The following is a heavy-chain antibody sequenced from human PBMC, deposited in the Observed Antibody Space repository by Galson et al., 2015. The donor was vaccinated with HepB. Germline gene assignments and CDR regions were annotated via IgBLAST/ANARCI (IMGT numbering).Heavy chain of an antibody. Sequence: SLRLSCAASGFTFGSYAMHWVRQAPGKGLEWVAIISYDGSTKYYTDSVKGRFTISRDNSRNTLYLQMNSLRAEDTAVYYCASHARWGDSGYEYFQLWGQGTLVTVSP. J-gene: IGHJ1*01. V-gene: IGHV3-30*03. D-gene: IGHD5-12*01. CDR2: ISYDGSTK. CDR3: ASHARWGDSGYEYFQL. CDR1: GFTFGSYA.